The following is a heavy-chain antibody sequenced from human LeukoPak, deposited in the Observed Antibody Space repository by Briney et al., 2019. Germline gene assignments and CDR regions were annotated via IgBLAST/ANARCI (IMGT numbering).Heavy chain of an antibody. CDR2: INGDGTST. CDR3: TRDGGGLGY. Sequence: GGSLRLSCAASGFTFSNYWMHWVRQAPGKGLVWVSRINGDGTSTRYADSVKGRFTISRDNAKNMLYLQMNSPGAEDTAVYYCTRDGGGLGYWGQGTLVTVSS. J-gene: IGHJ4*02. V-gene: IGHV3-74*01. D-gene: IGHD4-23*01. CDR1: GFTFSNYW.